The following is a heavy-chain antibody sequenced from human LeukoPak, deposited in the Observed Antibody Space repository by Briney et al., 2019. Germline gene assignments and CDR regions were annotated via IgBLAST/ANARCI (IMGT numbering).Heavy chain of an antibody. CDR1: EDTFSSYA. Sequence: ASVKVSCKASEDTFSSYAIIWVRQAPGQGLESMGRIIPILGVANSAQKFQGRVTITADKSTTTAYMELNSLTSEDTAMYYCARDRVDTATDYWGQGTLVAVSS. D-gene: IGHD5-18*01. CDR2: IIPILGVA. J-gene: IGHJ4*02. CDR3: ARDRVDTATDY. V-gene: IGHV1-69*04.